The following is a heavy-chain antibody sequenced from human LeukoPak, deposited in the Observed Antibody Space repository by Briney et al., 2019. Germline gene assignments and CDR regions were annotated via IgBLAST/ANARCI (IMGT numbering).Heavy chain of an antibody. CDR2: INHSGST. V-gene: IGHV4-34*01. J-gene: IGHJ4*02. Sequence: GSLRLSCAASGFTFSSYSMNWVRQPPGKGLEWIGEINHSGSTNYNPSLKSRVTISVDTSKNQFSLKLSSVTAAVTAVYYCAREREGAIDYWGQGTLVTVSS. D-gene: IGHD1-26*01. CDR3: AREREGAIDY. CDR1: GFTFSSYS.